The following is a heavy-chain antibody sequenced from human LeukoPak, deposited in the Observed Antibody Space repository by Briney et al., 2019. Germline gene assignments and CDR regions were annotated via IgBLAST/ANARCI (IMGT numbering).Heavy chain of an antibody. V-gene: IGHV3-33*01. D-gene: IGHD3-16*01. CDR2: ILNDGSQE. Sequence: GGSLRLSCAASGFTFSSYGMHWVRQAPGKGLEWVAVILNDGSQEKYADSVKGRFTISRDNSKNTLFLQMNSLRAEDTAAYYCARDDALGDNALDIWGQGTMVTVSS. J-gene: IGHJ3*02. CDR1: GFTFSSYG. CDR3: ARDDALGDNALDI.